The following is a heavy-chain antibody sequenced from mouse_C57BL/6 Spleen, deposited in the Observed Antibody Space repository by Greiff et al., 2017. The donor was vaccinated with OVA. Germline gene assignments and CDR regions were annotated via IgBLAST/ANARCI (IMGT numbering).Heavy chain of an antibody. CDR1: GYTFTDYE. Sequence: QVQLQQSGAELVRPGASVTLSCKASGYTFTDYEMHWVKQTPVHGLEWIGAIDPETGGTAYNQKFKGKAILTADKSSSTAYMELRSLTSEDSAVYYCTRSYYGSSHFDYWGKGTTLTVSS. CDR2: IDPETGGT. J-gene: IGHJ2*01. V-gene: IGHV1-15*01. D-gene: IGHD1-1*01. CDR3: TRSYYGSSHFDY.